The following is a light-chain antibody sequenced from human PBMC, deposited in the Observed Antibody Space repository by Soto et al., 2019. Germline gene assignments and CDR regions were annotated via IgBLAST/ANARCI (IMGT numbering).Light chain of an antibody. CDR2: EVN. J-gene: IGLJ1*01. V-gene: IGLV2-8*01. CDR1: SSDVGGYNY. Sequence: QSALTQPPSASGSPGQSVTISCTGTSSDVGGYNYVSWYQQHPGKVPKLMVYEVNKRPSGVPDRFSGSKSGKTASLTVAGRQAEGGADYYCTSYAGGNHVFGTGTKLTVL. CDR3: TSYAGGNHV.